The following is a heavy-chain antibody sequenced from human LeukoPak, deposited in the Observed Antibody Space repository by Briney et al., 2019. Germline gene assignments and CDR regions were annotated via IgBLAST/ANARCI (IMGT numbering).Heavy chain of an antibody. D-gene: IGHD4-17*01. Sequence: GASVKVSCKASGYTFTSYGINWVRQAPGQGLEWMGWISAYNSNTHYAQKLQGRVTMTTDTSTSTAYMEVRSLRSDDTAVYYCARDSALLNNGDWYGGSDYWGQGTLVTVSS. J-gene: IGHJ4*02. CDR1: GYTFTSYG. V-gene: IGHV1-18*01. CDR2: ISAYNSNT. CDR3: ARDSALLNNGDWYGGSDY.